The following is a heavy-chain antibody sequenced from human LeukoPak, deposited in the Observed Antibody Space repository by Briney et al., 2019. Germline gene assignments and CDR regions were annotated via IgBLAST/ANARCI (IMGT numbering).Heavy chain of an antibody. V-gene: IGHV4-31*03. D-gene: IGHD2-15*01. CDR1: GGSISSGGYY. CDR3: ALGYCGGGSCYAREYFQH. Sequence: PSQTLSLTCTVSGGSISSGGYYWTWIRQPPGKGLEWIGYIYYSGSTYYNPSLKSRVTISVDTSKNQFSLRLSSVTAADTAVYYCALGYCGGGSCYAREYFQHWGQGTLVTVSS. J-gene: IGHJ1*01. CDR2: IYYSGST.